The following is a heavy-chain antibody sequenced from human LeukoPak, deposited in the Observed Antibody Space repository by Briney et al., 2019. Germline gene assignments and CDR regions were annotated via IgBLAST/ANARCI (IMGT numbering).Heavy chain of an antibody. V-gene: IGHV4-30-4*01. CDR1: GGSISGGDYY. J-gene: IGHJ4*02. Sequence: SETLSLTCTVSGGSISGGDYYWSWIRQHPGKGLEWIGYIYYSGSAYYNPSLKSRVTISVDTSKNQFSLKLNSVTAADTAVYYCARLQGGRSGYYPFNQWGQGTLVTVSS. CDR2: IYYSGSA. D-gene: IGHD3-22*01. CDR3: ARLQGGRSGYYPFNQ.